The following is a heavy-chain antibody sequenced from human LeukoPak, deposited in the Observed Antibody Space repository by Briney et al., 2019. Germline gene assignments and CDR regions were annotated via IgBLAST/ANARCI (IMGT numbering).Heavy chain of an antibody. CDR1: GFTFSDYY. D-gene: IGHD6-19*01. CDR3: AKDKVLSSGWYLDY. J-gene: IGHJ4*02. CDR2: ISGSGGST. Sequence: GGSLRLSCEASGFTFSDYYMSWIRQAPGKGLEWVSAISGSGGSTYYADSVKGRFTISRDNSKNTLYLQMNSLRAEDTAVYYCAKDKVLSSGWYLDYWGQGTLVTVSS. V-gene: IGHV3-23*01.